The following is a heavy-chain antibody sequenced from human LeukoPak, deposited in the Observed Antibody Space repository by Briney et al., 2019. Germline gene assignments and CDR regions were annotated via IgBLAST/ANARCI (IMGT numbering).Heavy chain of an antibody. CDR3: TGNYYGSGSYADFDY. CDR1: GFTFSGSA. V-gene: IGHV3-73*01. D-gene: IGHD3-10*01. CDR2: IRSTANGYAT. J-gene: IGHJ4*02. Sequence: QAGGSLRLSCAASGFTFSGSALHWVRQASGKGLEWVGRIRSTANGYATAYAASVKGRFTISRDDSKNTAYLQMDSLKTEDTAVYYWTGNYYGSGSYADFDYWGQGTLVTVSS.